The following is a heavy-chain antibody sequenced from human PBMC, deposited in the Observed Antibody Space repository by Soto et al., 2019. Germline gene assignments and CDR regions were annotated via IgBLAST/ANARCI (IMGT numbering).Heavy chain of an antibody. V-gene: IGHV4-31*03. Sequence: SETLSLTCTVSGGSISSGGYYWSWIRQHTGKGLEWIGYIYYSGSTYYNPSLKSRVTISVDTSKNQFSLKLSSVTAADTAVYYCARFVVDPCAFDIWGQGTMVTVSS. D-gene: IGHD2-15*01. CDR2: IYYSGST. CDR3: ARFVVDPCAFDI. J-gene: IGHJ3*02. CDR1: GGSISSGGYY.